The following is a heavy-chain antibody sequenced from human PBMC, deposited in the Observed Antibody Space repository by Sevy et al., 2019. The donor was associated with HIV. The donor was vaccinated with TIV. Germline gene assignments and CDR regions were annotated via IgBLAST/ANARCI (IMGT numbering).Heavy chain of an antibody. D-gene: IGHD3-22*01. V-gene: IGHV3-66*01. Sequence: GGSLRLSCAVSGITFSDAWMSWVRQAPGKGLELVSVIYSDGRTYYADSVKGRFTISRDNSKNTLYLHMNNLRPEDTAVYYCARDRYYDASGYYYYYYGMDVWGQGTTVTVSS. CDR3: ARDRYYDASGYYYYYYGMDV. CDR1: GITFSDAW. J-gene: IGHJ6*02. CDR2: IYSDGRT.